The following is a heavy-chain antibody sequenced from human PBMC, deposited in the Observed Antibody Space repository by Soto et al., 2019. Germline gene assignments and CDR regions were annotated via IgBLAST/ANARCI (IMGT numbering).Heavy chain of an antibody. J-gene: IGHJ6*02. V-gene: IGHV1-8*01. CDR2: MNPNSGNT. CDR1: GYTLTSYD. CDR3: ARGIPLTEKYYYYGMDV. Sequence: QVQLVQSGAEVKKPGASVKVSCKASGYTLTSYDINWVRQATGQGLEWMGWMNPNSGNTGYAQKFQGRVTRTRNTSKSTAYMERSSLRSEDTAVYYCARGIPLTEKYYYYGMDVWGQGTTVTVS.